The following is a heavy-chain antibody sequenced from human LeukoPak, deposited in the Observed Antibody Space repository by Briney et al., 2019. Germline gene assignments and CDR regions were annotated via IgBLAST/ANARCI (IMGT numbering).Heavy chain of an antibody. CDR2: VSSSSTYI. V-gene: IGHV3-21*01. D-gene: IGHD5-24*01. J-gene: IGHJ4*02. CDR1: GFTFSSYS. CDR3: ARATGGDGYPYGAPDY. Sequence: GRSLRLSCAASGFTFSSYSMNWVRQAPGKGLEWVSSVSSSSTYIYYADSVKGRFTISRDNAKSSLYLQMSSLRAEDTAVYYCARATGGDGYPYGAPDYWGQGTLVTVSS.